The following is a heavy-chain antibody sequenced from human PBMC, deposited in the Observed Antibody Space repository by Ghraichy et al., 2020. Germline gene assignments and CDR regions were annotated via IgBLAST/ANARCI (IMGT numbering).Heavy chain of an antibody. J-gene: IGHJ4*02. Sequence: LSLTCAASGFTVSSNYMSWVRQAPGKGLEWVSVIYSGGSTYYADSVKGRFTISRDNSKNTLYLQMNSLRAEDTAVYYCARASGDSDWGQGTLVTVSS. CDR1: GFTVSSNY. D-gene: IGHD4-17*01. CDR3: ARASGDSD. V-gene: IGHV3-53*01. CDR2: IYSGGST.